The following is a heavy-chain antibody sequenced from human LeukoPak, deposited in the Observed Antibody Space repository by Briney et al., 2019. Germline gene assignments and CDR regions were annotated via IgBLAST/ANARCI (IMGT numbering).Heavy chain of an antibody. CDR1: GFTSSSYW. Sequence: GGSLRLSCAASGFTSSSYWMHWVRQAPGKGLAWVSRINSDGNSINYADSVKGRFTISRDNAKNTLYLQMNSLRVEDTAVYYCARGRGPYGWFDPWGQGTLVTVAS. CDR2: INSDGNSI. J-gene: IGHJ5*02. V-gene: IGHV3-74*01. CDR3: ARGRGPYGWFDP. D-gene: IGHD3-10*01.